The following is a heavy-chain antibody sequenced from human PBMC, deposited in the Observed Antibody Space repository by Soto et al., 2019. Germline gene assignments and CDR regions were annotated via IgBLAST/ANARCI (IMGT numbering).Heavy chain of an antibody. D-gene: IGHD3-10*01. Sequence: GGSLRLSCAASGFSFRNYAMSWVRQAPGKGLEWISTLTGSSSNIYYADSVKGRFAISGDNSRNTLYLQMNSLTAEDTAVYYCANGRATYGLLTHDYWGQGTLVTVSS. CDR1: GFSFRNYA. J-gene: IGHJ4*02. CDR2: LTGSSSNI. V-gene: IGHV3-23*01. CDR3: ANGRATYGLLTHDY.